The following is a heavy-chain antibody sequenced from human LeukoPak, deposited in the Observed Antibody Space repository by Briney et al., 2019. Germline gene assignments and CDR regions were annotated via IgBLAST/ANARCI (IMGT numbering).Heavy chain of an antibody. CDR1: GYRSTYYW. V-gene: IGHV5-51*01. CDR3: ARLPNSGADLTWFDP. Sequence: GESLKISCKASGYRSTYYWIAWVRQMPGKGLEWMGIIYPNDSHTRYSPSFQGQVTISADKSISTAYLLWSSLKASDTAMYYCARLPNSGADLTWFDPWGQGTLVTVSS. D-gene: IGHD3-10*01. J-gene: IGHJ5*02. CDR2: IYPNDSHT.